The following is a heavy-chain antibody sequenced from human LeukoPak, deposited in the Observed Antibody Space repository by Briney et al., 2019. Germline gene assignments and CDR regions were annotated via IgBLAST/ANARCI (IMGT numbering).Heavy chain of an antibody. D-gene: IGHD5-24*01. Sequence: SETLSLTCAVYGGSFSGYYWSWIRQPPGKGLEWIGEINHSGSTNYNPSLKSRVTISVDTSKNQFSLKLSSVTAADTAVYYCARFRDGHNSGYFDYWGQGTLVTVSS. CDR3: ARFRDGHNSGYFDY. CDR2: INHSGST. J-gene: IGHJ4*02. CDR1: GGSFSGYY. V-gene: IGHV4-34*01.